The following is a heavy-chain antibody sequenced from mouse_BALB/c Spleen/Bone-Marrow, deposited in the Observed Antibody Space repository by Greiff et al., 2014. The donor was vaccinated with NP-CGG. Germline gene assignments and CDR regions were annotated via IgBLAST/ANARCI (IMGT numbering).Heavy chain of an antibody. CDR1: GFNIKDTY. V-gene: IGHV14-3*02. J-gene: IGHJ3*01. CDR3: ASYYYGSGGFAY. D-gene: IGHD1-1*01. CDR2: IDPANGNT. Sequence: LVESGAELVKPGASVKLSCTASGFNIKDTYMHWVKQRPEQGLEWIGRIDPANGNTKYDPKFQGKATITADTSSNTAYLQLSSLTSEDTAVYYCASYYYGSGGFAYWGQGTLVTVSA.